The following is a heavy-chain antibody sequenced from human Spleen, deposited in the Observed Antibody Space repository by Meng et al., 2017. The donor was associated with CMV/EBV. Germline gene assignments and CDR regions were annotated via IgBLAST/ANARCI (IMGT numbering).Heavy chain of an antibody. V-gene: IGHV4-34*01. D-gene: IGHD2-2*01. CDR3: ARTNRRYQLPPKARGWYYFDY. CDR2: INHNGST. J-gene: IGHJ4*02. CDR1: GGSFSGYY. Sequence: SETLSLTCAVYGGSFSGYYWSWIRQPPGKGLEWIGEINHNGSTNYNPSLKSRVTISVDTSKNQFSLKLSSVTAADTAVYYCARTNRRYQLPPKARGWYYFDYWGQGTLVTVSS.